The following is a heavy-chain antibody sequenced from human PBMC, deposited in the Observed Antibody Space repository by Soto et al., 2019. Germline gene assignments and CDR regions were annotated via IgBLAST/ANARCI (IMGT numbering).Heavy chain of an antibody. CDR2: ISSSSSYI. V-gene: IGHV3-21*01. D-gene: IGHD5-18*01. J-gene: IGHJ6*02. CDR1: GFTFSSYS. CDR3: ARVIKDTARYLNPPPYYYYGMDV. Sequence: GGSLRLSCAASGFTFSSYSMNWVRQAPGKGLEWVSSISSSSSYIYYADSVKGRFTISRDNAKNSLYLQMNSLRAEDTAVYYCARVIKDTARYLNPPPYYYYGMDVWGQGTTVTVSS.